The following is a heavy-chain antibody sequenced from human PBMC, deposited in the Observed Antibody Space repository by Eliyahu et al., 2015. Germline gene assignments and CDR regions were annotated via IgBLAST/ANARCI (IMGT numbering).Heavy chain of an antibody. D-gene: IGHD4-17*01. Sequence: QVQLQESGPGLVKPSETLSLTCXVXGXSIXSGYYWGXXRXPPGKGXEWIGSIYHXGSTYYNPSLKSRVTISVDTSKNQFSLKLSSVTAADTAVYYCARGRSYGDYFDYWGQGTLVTVSS. CDR2: IYHXGST. V-gene: IGHV4-38-2*02. CDR1: GXSIXSGYY. J-gene: IGHJ4*02. CDR3: ARGRSYGDYFDY.